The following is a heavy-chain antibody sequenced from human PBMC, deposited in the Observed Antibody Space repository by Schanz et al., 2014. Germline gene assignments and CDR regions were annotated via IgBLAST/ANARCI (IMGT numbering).Heavy chain of an antibody. D-gene: IGHD2-2*01. CDR3: AKVAPAATYLDS. CDR2: MWNDGIKT. J-gene: IGHJ4*02. Sequence: DLVESGGGVVQPGRSLTLSCAVSTSLFSRSVIHWVRQAPGKGLEWVAVMWNDGIKTHYADSGKGRFTISRDNSKNTVYLQMNSLSAEDTAVYYCAKVAPAATYLDSWGLGTLVTVSS. CDR1: TSLFSRSV. V-gene: IGHV3-33*06.